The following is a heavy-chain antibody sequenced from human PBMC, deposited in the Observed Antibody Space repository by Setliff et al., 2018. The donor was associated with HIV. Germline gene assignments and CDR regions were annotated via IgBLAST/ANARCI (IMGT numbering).Heavy chain of an antibody. CDR3: ARGYRAVAGQYYFDY. J-gene: IGHJ4*02. V-gene: IGHV4-38-2*02. Sequence: PSETLSLTCTVSGYSISSGYYWGWIRQPPGKGLEWIGSIYHSGSTYYNPSLKSRVTISVDTSKNQFSLKLSSVTAADTAVYYCARGYRAVAGQYYFDYWGQGTLVTVSS. D-gene: IGHD6-19*01. CDR2: IYHSGST. CDR1: GYSISSGYY.